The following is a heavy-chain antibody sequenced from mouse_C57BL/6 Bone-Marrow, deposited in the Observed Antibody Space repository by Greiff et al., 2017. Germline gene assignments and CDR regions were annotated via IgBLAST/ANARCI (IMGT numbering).Heavy chain of an antibody. J-gene: IGHJ2*01. V-gene: IGHV1-50*01. CDR2: IDPSDSYT. CDR1: GYTFTSYW. Sequence: QVQLQQPGAELVKPGASVKLSCKASGYTFTSYWMQWVKQRPGQGLEWIGEIDPSDSYTNYNQKLKGKATLTVEPSSRTAYMQISSLTSEDSAVYYCARESRSFFDYWCQGTTLTVSS. D-gene: IGHD1-3*01. CDR3: ARESRSFFDY.